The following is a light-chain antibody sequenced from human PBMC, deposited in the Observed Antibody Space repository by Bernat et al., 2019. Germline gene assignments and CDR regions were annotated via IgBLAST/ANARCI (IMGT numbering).Light chain of an antibody. J-gene: IGKJ4*01. CDR3: QQSKSYPLT. CDR1: QVIHNY. CDR2: GAS. V-gene: IGKV1-16*01. Sequence: DIQMTQSPSSVSASVGDTVTITCRASQVIHNYLAWFQQKPGKAPKSLIYGASTLQSGVPSRFSGSGSGTDFTLTISSLQPEDFATYFCQQSKSYPLTVGGGTKVEIK.